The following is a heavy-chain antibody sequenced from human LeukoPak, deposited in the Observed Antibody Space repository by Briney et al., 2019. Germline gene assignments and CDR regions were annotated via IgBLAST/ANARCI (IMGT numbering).Heavy chain of an antibody. V-gene: IGHV3-21*01. CDR1: GFTFSSYS. J-gene: IGHJ3*02. D-gene: IGHD2-2*01. Sequence: GGSLRLSCAASGFTFSSYSMNWVRQAPGERLEWVSSISSSGSFIYYADSVKGRFTISRDNARNSLFLQMNSLGAEDTAVYYCARDLRYCSSASCSENGAFDIWGQGTMVTVSS. CDR3: ARDLRYCSSASCSENGAFDI. CDR2: ISSSGSFI.